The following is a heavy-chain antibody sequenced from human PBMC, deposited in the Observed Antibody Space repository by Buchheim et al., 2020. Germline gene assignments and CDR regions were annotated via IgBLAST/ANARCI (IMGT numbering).Heavy chain of an antibody. CDR2: ISYDGSNK. J-gene: IGHJ6*04. CDR3: AKALAAAGFSAYYYYYGMDV. D-gene: IGHD6-13*01. CDR1: GFTFSSYG. Sequence: QVQLVESGGGVVQPGRSLRLSCAASGFTFSSYGMHWVRQAPGKGLEWVAVISYDGSNKYYADSVKGRFTISRDNSKNTLYLQMNSLRAEDTAVYYCAKALAAAGFSAYYYYYGMDVWGKGTT. V-gene: IGHV3-30*18.